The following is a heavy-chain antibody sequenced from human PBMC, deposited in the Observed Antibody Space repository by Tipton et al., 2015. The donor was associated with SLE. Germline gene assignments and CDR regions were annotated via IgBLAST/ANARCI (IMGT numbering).Heavy chain of an antibody. CDR2: TYHSGTT. J-gene: IGHJ6*03. CDR3: ARADGSYFYYFMDV. V-gene: IGHV4-38-2*02. CDR1: GYSISIGYH. D-gene: IGHD3-10*01. Sequence: TLSLTCTVSGYSISIGYHWGWIRQSPGKGLEWIGSTYHSGTTYYNPSLKSRVTISVDTSKNQFSLKLRSVTAADTAVYYCARADGSYFYYFMDVWGKGTTVTVSS.